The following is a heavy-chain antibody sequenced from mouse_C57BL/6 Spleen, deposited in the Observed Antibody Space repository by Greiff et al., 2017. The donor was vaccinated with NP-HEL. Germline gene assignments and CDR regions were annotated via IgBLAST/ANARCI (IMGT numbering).Heavy chain of an antibody. CDR1: GYTFTSYW. V-gene: IGHV1-64*01. J-gene: IGHJ3*01. CDR3: AREEGFRFAY. CDR2: IHPNSGST. Sequence: QVQLKQPGAELVKPGASVKLSCKASGYTFTSYWMHWVKQRPGQGLEWIGMIHPNSGSTNYNEKFKSKATLTVDKSSSTAYMQLSSLTSEDSAVYYCAREEGFRFAYWGQGTLVTVSA.